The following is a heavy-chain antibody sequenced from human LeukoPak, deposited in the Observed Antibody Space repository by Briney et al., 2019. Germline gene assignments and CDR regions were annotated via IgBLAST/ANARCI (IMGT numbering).Heavy chain of an antibody. CDR2: INSTRTA. Sequence: SETLSLTCSVSGGSISGYYWSWVRQPPGKGVEWIGQINSTRTAYYNTSLKSRITMSVNTPSNQISLKLSAVTAADTAICYCGRLGVNYGMDVWGQGTTVTVFS. V-gene: IGHV4-59*01. J-gene: IGHJ6*02. CDR3: GRLGVNYGMDV. D-gene: IGHD3-16*01. CDR1: GGSISGYY.